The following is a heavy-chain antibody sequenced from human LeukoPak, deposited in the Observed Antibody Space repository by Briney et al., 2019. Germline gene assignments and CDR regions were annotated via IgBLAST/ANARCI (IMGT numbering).Heavy chain of an antibody. CDR2: IIPILGIA. Sequence: ASVKVSCKASGGTFSSYAISWVRQAPGQGLEWMGRIIPILGIANYAQKFQGRVTITADKSTSTAYMELSSLRSEDTAVHYCARDMGDYDYVWGSYRYTHFDYWGQGTLVTVSS. J-gene: IGHJ4*02. CDR3: ARDMGDYDYVWGSYRYTHFDY. V-gene: IGHV1-69*04. D-gene: IGHD3-16*02. CDR1: GGTFSSYA.